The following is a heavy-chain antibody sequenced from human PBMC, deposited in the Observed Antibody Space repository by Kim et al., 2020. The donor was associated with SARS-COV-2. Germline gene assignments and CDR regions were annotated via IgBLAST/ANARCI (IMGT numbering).Heavy chain of an antibody. D-gene: IGHD2-21*01. CDR1: GFRINNYA. Sequence: GGSLRLSCAASGFRINNYALTWVRQAPGKGLEWVSAISSSADSTYYADSVKGRFTISRDNSKNMLYLQMNTLRAEDTAVYYCAETRRYGPYSYYYGMDVWGPGTTVTVFS. CDR3: AETRRYGPYSYYYGMDV. CDR2: ISSSADST. V-gene: IGHV3-23*01. J-gene: IGHJ6*01.